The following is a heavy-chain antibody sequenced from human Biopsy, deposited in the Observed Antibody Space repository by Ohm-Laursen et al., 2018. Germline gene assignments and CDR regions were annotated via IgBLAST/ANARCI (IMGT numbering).Heavy chain of an antibody. CDR2: VYYTGST. CDR3: ARDRGYYSDRTVPGYFDL. J-gene: IGHJ2*01. Sequence: SDTLSLTCTVSGASLSSHYWSWIRQPPGKGLQWIGYVYYTGSTDYNPSLQSRVTISVDTSKNHFSLRLRSVTPADTAIYYCARDRGYYSDRTVPGYFDLWGRGTLVTVSS. CDR1: GASLSSHY. V-gene: IGHV4-59*11. D-gene: IGHD3-22*01.